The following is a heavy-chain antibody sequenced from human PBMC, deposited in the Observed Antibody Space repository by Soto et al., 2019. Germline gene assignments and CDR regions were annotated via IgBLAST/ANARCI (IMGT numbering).Heavy chain of an antibody. J-gene: IGHJ5*02. V-gene: IGHV4-38-2*02. D-gene: IGHD3-22*01. CDR3: AREGFITIIVVVHQGWFDP. Sequence: PSETLSLTCAVSGYSISSGYYWGRIRQPPGKGLEWTGSIYHSGSTYYNPSLKSRVTISVDTSKNQFSLKLSSVTAADTAVYYCAREGFITIIVVVHQGWFDPWGQGTLVTVSS. CDR1: GYSISSGYY. CDR2: IYHSGST.